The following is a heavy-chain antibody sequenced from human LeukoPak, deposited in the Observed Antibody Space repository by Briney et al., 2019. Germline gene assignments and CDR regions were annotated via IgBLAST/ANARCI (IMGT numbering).Heavy chain of an antibody. V-gene: IGHV4-59*08. Sequence: SETLSLTCTVSGCSISSYYWNWIRQPPGKGLEWVGYIYYSGSTNYNAALKNRRTISDNTTNNHFSLKLISVTAADTAVDYCARMGCDRSGWYVEDWFDPWGQGTLVTVSS. J-gene: IGHJ5*02. CDR2: IYYSGST. CDR1: GCSISSYY. CDR3: ARMGCDRSGWYVEDWFDP. D-gene: IGHD6-19*01.